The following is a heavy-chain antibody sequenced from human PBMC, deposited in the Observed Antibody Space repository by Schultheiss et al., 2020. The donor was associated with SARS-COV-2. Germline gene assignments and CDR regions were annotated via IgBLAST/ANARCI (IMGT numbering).Heavy chain of an antibody. D-gene: IGHD3-3*01. Sequence: SQTLSLTCVVYGGSFSGYYWSWIRQPPGKGLEWIGEINHSGSTNYNPSLKSRVTISVDKSKNQFSLKLSSVTAADTAVYYCARGGFWSGYYYYYGMDVWGQGTTVTVSS. J-gene: IGHJ6*02. CDR2: INHSGST. CDR3: ARGGFWSGYYYYYGMDV. V-gene: IGHV4-34*01. CDR1: GGSFSGYY.